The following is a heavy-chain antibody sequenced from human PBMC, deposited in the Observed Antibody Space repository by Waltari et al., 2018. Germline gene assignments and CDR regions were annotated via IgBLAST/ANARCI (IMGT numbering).Heavy chain of an antibody. D-gene: IGHD2-21*01. J-gene: IGHJ3*02. CDR3: SKAYCGGDCYYGDAFDI. CDR2: IIPIFGTA. Sequence: QVQLVQSGAEVKKPGSSVKVSCKASGGTFSSYAISWVRQAPGQGLEWMGGIIPIFGTANYEQKFQGRVTITTDESTSTAYMELSSLRSEDTAVYYCSKAYCGGDCYYGDAFDIWGQGTMVTVSS. CDR1: GGTFSSYA. V-gene: IGHV1-69*05.